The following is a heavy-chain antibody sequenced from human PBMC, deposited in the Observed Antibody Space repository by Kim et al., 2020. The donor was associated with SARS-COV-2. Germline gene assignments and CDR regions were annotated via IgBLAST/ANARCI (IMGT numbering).Heavy chain of an antibody. D-gene: IGHD3-10*01. Sequence: GGSLRLSCAASGFTFSSYAMHWVRQAPGKGLEWVAVISYDGSNKYYADSVKGRFTISRDNSKNTLYLQMNSLRAEDTAVYYCARDLKVYYGSAPDYGGQGPLVPVSS. CDR1: GFTFSSYA. CDR3: ARDLKVYYGSAPDY. V-gene: IGHV3-30-3*01. J-gene: IGHJ4*02. CDR2: ISYDGSNK.